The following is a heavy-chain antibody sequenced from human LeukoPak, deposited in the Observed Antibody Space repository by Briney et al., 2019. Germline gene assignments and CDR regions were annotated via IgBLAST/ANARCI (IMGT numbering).Heavy chain of an antibody. CDR2: INWNGGST. Sequence: PGGSLRLSCAASGFTFDDYGMSWVRQAPGKGLEWVSGINWNGGSTGYADSVKGRFTISRDNAKNPLYLQMNSLRAEDTALYYCARDTLNIVVVPAAKYYYYYMDVWGKGTTVTVSS. CDR3: ARDTLNIVVVPAAKYYYYYMDV. CDR1: GFTFDDYG. J-gene: IGHJ6*03. D-gene: IGHD2-2*01. V-gene: IGHV3-20*04.